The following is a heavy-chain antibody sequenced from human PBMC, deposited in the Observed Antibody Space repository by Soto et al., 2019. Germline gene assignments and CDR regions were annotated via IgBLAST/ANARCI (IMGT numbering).Heavy chain of an antibody. V-gene: IGHV1-69*01. Sequence: QVQLVQSGAEVKKPGSSVKVSCKASGGTFSSYAISWVRQAPGQGLEWMGGIIPIFGTANYAQKFQGRVTITADESTSTGYMELSSLRSAATAVYYCARGTDYGCNSGFDDWGQGSLVTVSS. D-gene: IGHD4-17*01. CDR2: IIPIFGTA. CDR1: GGTFSSYA. CDR3: ARGTDYGCNSGFDD. J-gene: IGHJ4*02.